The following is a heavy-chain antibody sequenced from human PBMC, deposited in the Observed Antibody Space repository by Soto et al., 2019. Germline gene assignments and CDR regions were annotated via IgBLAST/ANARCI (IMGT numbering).Heavy chain of an antibody. CDR3: SSRVLLWFGDVLV. CDR2: IRSKAYGGTT. V-gene: IGHV3-49*04. D-gene: IGHD3-10*01. Sequence: PGGSLRLSCTASGFTFGDFAMSWVRQAPGKGLEWVGFIRSKAYGGTTDYAASVKGRFTISRDDSKSIAYLQMNSLKTEDTAVYYCSSRVLLWFGDVLVWGQGTLVTVSS. J-gene: IGHJ4*02. CDR1: GFTFGDFA.